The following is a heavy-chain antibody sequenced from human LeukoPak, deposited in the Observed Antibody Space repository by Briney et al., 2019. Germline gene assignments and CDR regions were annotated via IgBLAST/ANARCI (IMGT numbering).Heavy chain of an antibody. V-gene: IGHV3-7*02. J-gene: IGHJ4*02. D-gene: IGHD4-17*01. Sequence: GGSLRLSCAASGFTFSSYWMSWVRQAPGKGLEWVANIKQDGSEKYYVDSVKGRFTISRDNAKNSLYLQMNSLRAEDTAVYYCATSTVPTGVDYFDYWGQGTLVTVSS. CDR2: IKQDGSEK. CDR3: ATSTVPTGVDYFDY. CDR1: GFTFSSYW.